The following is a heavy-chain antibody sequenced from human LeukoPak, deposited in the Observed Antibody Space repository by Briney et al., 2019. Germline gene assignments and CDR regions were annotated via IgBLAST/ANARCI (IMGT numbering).Heavy chain of an antibody. CDR1: GFTFSTYG. Sequence: GGSLRLSCEASGFTFSTYGMHWVRQAPGKGLEWVAVIWYDGSNKNYADSVKGRFTISRDNSKNSLYLQMNSLRAEDTAVYYCARGQVVLSYMDVWGKGTTVTVSS. J-gene: IGHJ6*03. CDR3: ARGQVVLSYMDV. CDR2: IWYDGSNK. D-gene: IGHD2-8*01. V-gene: IGHV3-33*01.